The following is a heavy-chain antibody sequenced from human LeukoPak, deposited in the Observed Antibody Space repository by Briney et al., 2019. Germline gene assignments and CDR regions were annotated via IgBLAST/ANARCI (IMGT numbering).Heavy chain of an antibody. Sequence: GFLKPPRSASGVTRRSSYKRWVRPASGEGLGGVSVFYSGGKTYYTDSVKGRFTISRDNSKNTLYLQMNSLRAEDTAVYYCARDVSMVRGVADYWGQGTLVTVSS. J-gene: IGHJ4*02. CDR2: FYSGGKT. CDR3: ARDVSMVRGVADY. D-gene: IGHD3-10*01. CDR1: GVTRRSSY. V-gene: IGHV3-53*01.